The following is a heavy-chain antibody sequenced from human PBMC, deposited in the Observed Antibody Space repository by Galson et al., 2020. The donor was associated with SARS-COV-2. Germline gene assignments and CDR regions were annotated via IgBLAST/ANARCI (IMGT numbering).Heavy chain of an antibody. J-gene: IGHJ3*02. CDR2: IYYSGST. Sequence: SETLSLTCTVSGGSISSSSYYWGWIRQPPGKGLEWIGSIYYSGSTYYNPSLKSRVTISVDTSKNQFSLKLSSVTAADTAVYYCARHGQNTMIVVVIRFDAFDIWGQGTMVTVSS. V-gene: IGHV4-39*01. CDR1: GGSISSSSYY. D-gene: IGHD3-22*01. CDR3: ARHGQNTMIVVVIRFDAFDI.